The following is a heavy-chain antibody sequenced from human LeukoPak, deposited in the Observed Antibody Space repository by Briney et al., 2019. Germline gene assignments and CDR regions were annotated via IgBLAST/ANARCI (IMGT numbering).Heavy chain of an antibody. CDR2: ISYSGST. J-gene: IGHJ5*02. CDR3: VKMAEWFDP. Sequence: SETLSLTCTVSGDSVSSGSYFWSWIRQPPGKGLECIGYISYSGSTSYNSSLKSRVTISVDTSKNQFSLKLSSMTAADTAVYFCVKMAEWFDPWGQGTLVTVSS. V-gene: IGHV4-61*01. CDR1: GDSVSSGSYF. D-gene: IGHD5-24*01.